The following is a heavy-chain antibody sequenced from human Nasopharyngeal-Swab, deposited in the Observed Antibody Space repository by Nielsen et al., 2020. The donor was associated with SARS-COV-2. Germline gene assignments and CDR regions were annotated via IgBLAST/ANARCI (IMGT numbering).Heavy chain of an antibody. Sequence: WIRQPPGKGLEWIGEINHSGSTNYSPSLKSRVTISVDTSKNQFSLKLSSVTAADTAVYYCARGFPGAAAGTDYWGQGTLVTVSS. D-gene: IGHD6-13*01. CDR3: ARGFPGAAAGTDY. CDR2: INHSGST. V-gene: IGHV4-34*01. J-gene: IGHJ4*02.